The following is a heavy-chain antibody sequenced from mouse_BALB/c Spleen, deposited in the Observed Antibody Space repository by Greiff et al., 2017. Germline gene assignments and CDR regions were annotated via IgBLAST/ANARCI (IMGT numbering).Heavy chain of an antibody. CDR3: ASHYYGSSKYFDV. CDR1: GFSLTGYG. D-gene: IGHD1-1*01. Sequence: VQLQQSGPGLVAPSQSLSITCTVSGFSLTGYGVNWVRQPPGKGLEWLGVIWAGGSTNYNSALMSRLSISKDNSKSQVFLKMNSLQTDDTAMYYCASHYYGSSKYFDVWGAGTTVTVSS. CDR2: IWAGGST. V-gene: IGHV2-9*02. J-gene: IGHJ1*01.